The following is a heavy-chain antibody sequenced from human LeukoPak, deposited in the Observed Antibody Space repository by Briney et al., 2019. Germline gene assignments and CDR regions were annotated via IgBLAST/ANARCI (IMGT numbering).Heavy chain of an antibody. V-gene: IGHV3-23*01. Sequence: GGSLRLSRAASGFTFSSYAMSWVRQAPGKGLEWVSAISGSGGSTYYADSVKGRFTISRDNSKNTLYLQMNSLRAEDTAVYYCAKDTLVVDYDSSGPPPSDYWGQGTLVTVSS. CDR3: AKDTLVVDYDSSGPPPSDY. CDR2: ISGSGGST. CDR1: GFTFSSYA. J-gene: IGHJ4*02. D-gene: IGHD3-22*01.